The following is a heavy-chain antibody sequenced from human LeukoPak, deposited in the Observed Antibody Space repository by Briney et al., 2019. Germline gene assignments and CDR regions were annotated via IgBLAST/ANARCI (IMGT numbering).Heavy chain of an antibody. CDR1: GFTVSSNY. CDR2: IYSGGST. V-gene: IGHV3-53*01. J-gene: IGHJ4*02. CDR3: AREAPPPRGYFDY. Sequence: GGSLRLSCAASGFTVSSNYMSWVRQAPGKGLEWVSVIYSGGSTYYADSVKCRFTISRDNSKNTLYLQKNSPRAEDTALYYCAREAPPPRGYFDYWGQGTLVTVSS. D-gene: IGHD3-10*01.